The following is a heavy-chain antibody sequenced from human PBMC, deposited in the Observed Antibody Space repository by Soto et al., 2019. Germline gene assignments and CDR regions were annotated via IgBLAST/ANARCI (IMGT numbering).Heavy chain of an antibody. CDR3: ARDSYSGSGSYSPRLNWFDP. D-gene: IGHD3-10*01. J-gene: IGHJ5*02. Sequence: ASVEVSCKASGGTFSSYAISWVRQAPGEGLEWMGGIIPIFGTANYAQKFQGRVTITADESTSTAYMELSSLRSEDTAVYYCARDSYSGSGSYSPRLNWFDPWGQGTLITVSS. CDR2: IIPIFGTA. CDR1: GGTFSSYA. V-gene: IGHV1-69*13.